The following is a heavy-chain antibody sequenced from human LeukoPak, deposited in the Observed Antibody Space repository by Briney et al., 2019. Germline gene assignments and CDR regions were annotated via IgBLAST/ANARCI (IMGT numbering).Heavy chain of an antibody. V-gene: IGHV3-23*05. D-gene: IGHD2-21*01. CDR1: QLTFSRFA. CDR2: NTSRGTAT. Sequence: GGPLTLPCEASQLTFSRFAMSWLRQAPGTALEWGSPNTSRGTATLYADSVKGRFTPPRHHYKDTLYLQMDNLRADDTAVYYCAKHLGSHSFLFYYMDVWGTGTSVIVSS. J-gene: IGHJ6*03. CDR3: AKHLGSHSFLFYYMDV.